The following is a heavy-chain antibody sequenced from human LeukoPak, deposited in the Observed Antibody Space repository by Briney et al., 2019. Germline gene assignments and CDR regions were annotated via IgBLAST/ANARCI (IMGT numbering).Heavy chain of an antibody. CDR3: AKDRYSGLNTIDY. J-gene: IGHJ4*02. Sequence: PGGSLRLSCAASEFTFSTYGMHGVRQARGRGLVGGAVISYEGRYKFYADFVKGRFTISRDDSQSTLYLQMNSLRAEDTAVYYCAKDRYSGLNTIDYWGQGTLVTVSS. V-gene: IGHV3-30*18. D-gene: IGHD6-13*01. CDR2: ISYEGRYK. CDR1: EFTFSTYG.